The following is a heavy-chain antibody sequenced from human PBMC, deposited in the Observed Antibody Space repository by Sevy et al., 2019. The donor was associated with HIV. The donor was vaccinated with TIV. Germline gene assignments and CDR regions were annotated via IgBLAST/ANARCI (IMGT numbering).Heavy chain of an antibody. CDR2: IKRDGSEK. J-gene: IGHJ6*02. CDR1: GFSFSNYW. CDR3: ARDCSSASCLWGMDV. D-gene: IGHD2-15*01. Sequence: GGSLRLSCAASGFSFSNYWMSWVRQAPGKELEWVANIKRDGSEKYYVASVKGRFTISRDNAKTYLFLQMNSLRGEDTAVYYCARDCSSASCLWGMDVWGQGTTVTVSS. V-gene: IGHV3-7*03.